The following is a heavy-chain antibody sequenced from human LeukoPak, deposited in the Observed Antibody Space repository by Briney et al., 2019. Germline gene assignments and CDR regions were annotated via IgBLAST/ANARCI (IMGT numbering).Heavy chain of an antibody. D-gene: IGHD5-18*01. Sequence: ASVKVSCKASGYTFTSYGISWVRQAPGQGLEWMGWISAYNGNTNYAQKLQGRVTMTTDTSTSTAYMELRRLRSDDTAVYYCARGGRGYSYGTGFDYWGQGTLVTVSS. CDR1: GYTFTSYG. CDR2: ISAYNGNT. J-gene: IGHJ4*02. CDR3: ARGGRGYSYGTGFDY. V-gene: IGHV1-18*01.